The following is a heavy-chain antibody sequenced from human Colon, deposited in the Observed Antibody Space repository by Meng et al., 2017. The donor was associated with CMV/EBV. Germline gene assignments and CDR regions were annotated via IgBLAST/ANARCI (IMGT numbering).Heavy chain of an antibody. CDR1: GFAFSRYT. V-gene: IGHV3-21*01. CDR3: AGVAYDYGDRHFTY. D-gene: IGHD4-17*01. CDR2: ISSTGSFI. J-gene: IGHJ4*02. Sequence: GESLKISCTASGFAFSRYTMNWVRQAPGKGLEWVSSISSTGSFIKYADSVEGRFAISRDNAKTSVFLQMNSLRAEDTAVYYCAGVAYDYGDRHFTYWGQGALVTSPQ.